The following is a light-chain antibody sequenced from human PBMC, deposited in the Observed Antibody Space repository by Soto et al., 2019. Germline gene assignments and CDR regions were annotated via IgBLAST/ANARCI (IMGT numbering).Light chain of an antibody. CDR3: QQYGSSPYT. J-gene: IGKJ5*01. CDR2: GAS. V-gene: IGKV3-20*01. Sequence: EIVFTQSPCTLSLSPGERATLSCRASQSVSNNYLAWYQQKPGQAPRLLIYGASNRATGIPDRFSGSGSGTDFTLTISRLEPEDFAVYYCQQYGSSPYTFGLGTRLEIK. CDR1: QSVSNNY.